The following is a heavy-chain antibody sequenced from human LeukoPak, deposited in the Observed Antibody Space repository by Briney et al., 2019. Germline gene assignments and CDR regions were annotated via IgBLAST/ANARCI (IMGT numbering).Heavy chain of an antibody. Sequence: GGSLRLSCAASGFTFSSYWMHWVRQAPGKGLVWVSRINSDGSSTSYADSVKGRFTISRDNAKNTLYLQMNSLRAEDTAVYYCAGDQVEAGFDYWGQGTLVTVSS. V-gene: IGHV3-74*01. J-gene: IGHJ4*02. D-gene: IGHD6-19*01. CDR1: GFTFSSYW. CDR2: INSDGSST. CDR3: AGDQVEAGFDY.